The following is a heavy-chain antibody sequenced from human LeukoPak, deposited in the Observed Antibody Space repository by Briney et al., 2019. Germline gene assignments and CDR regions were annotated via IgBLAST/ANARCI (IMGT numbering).Heavy chain of an antibody. D-gene: IGHD6-13*01. J-gene: IGHJ4*02. CDR3: AKDRIAAAEGFFDY. CDR1: GFTFSSYA. CDR2: ISGSGGST. Sequence: GGSLRLSCAASGFTFSSYAMSWVPQGPGKGLEWVSAISGSGGSTYYADSVKGRFTISRDNSKNTLYLQMNSLRAEDTAVYYWAKDRIAAAEGFFDYWGQGTLVTVSS. V-gene: IGHV3-23*01.